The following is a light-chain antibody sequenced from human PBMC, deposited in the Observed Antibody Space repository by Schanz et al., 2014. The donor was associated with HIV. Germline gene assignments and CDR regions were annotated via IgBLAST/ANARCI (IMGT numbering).Light chain of an antibody. V-gene: IGLV1-44*01. CDR3: ATWDISLNGPV. J-gene: IGLJ2*01. CDR2: NND. CDR1: SSNIGDNP. Sequence: QSVLAQPPSASGTPGQRVTISCSGSSSNIGDNPVNWYQQVPGTAPKLLIRNNDVRPSGVTDRFSGSKSGTSASLVISGLQSEDEADYYCATWDISLNGPVFGGGTKLTVL.